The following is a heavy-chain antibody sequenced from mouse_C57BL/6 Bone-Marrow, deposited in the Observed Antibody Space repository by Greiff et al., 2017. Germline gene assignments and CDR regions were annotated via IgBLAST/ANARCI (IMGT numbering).Heavy chain of an antibody. J-gene: IGHJ4*01. V-gene: IGHV1-74*01. CDR1: GYTFTSYW. D-gene: IGHD2-5*01. CDR3: AIPNYSNYECAMDY. Sequence: QVQLKQPGAELVKPGASVKVSCKASGYTFTSYWMHWVKQRPGQGLEWIGRIHPSDSDTNSNQKFKGKATLTVDKSSSTAYMQLSSLTSEDSAVYYCAIPNYSNYECAMDYWGQGTSVTVSS. CDR2: IHPSDSDT.